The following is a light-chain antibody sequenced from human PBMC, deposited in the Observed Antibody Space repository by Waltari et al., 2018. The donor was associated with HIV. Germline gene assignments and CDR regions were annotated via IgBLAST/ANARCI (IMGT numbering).Light chain of an antibody. J-gene: IGLJ2*01. CDR3: ASWDDSLNGPV. CDR2: GKN. CDR1: SSNIGSNT. V-gene: IGLV1-44*01. Sequence: QSVLTQPPSTSGTPGQRVTISCSGSSSNIGSNTVSWFQPPPGKAPKVLIYGKNQRPSGVPDRFSGSKAGTSASLSSVGLQSEDDADYYCASWDDSLNGPVFGGGTTLTVL.